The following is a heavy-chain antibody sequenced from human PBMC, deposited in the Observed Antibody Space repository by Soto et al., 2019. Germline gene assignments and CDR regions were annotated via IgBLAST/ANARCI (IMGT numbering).Heavy chain of an antibody. Sequence: HPGASLRLSCEASGFTLASHAMNWVRQAPGKGLQWVSTITDSDGRTYYADSVKGRFTISRDNSKNTLSLQMNNLRAEDTAIYYSAKDLGSSPPNWFDPWGPGPLVTVSS. D-gene: IGHD2-15*01. V-gene: IGHV3-23*01. CDR3: AKDLGSSPPNWFDP. J-gene: IGHJ5*02. CDR1: GFTLASHA. CDR2: ITDSDGRT.